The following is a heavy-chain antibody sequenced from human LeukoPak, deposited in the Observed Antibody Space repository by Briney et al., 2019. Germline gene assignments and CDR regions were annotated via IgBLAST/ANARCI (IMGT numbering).Heavy chain of an antibody. CDR3: ARAGYSGYDYFLDY. CDR1: GGSISSGDYY. Sequence: SQTLSLTCTVSGGSISSGDYYWSWIRQPPGKGLEWIGYIYYSGSTYYNPSLKSRVTISVDTSKNQFSLKLSSVTAADTAVYYCARAGYSGYDYFLDYWGQGTLVTVSS. CDR2: IYYSGST. D-gene: IGHD5-12*01. J-gene: IGHJ4*02. V-gene: IGHV4-30-4*01.